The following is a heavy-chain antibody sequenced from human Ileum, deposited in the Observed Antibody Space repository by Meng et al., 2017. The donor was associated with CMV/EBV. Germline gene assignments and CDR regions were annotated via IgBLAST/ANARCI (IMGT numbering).Heavy chain of an antibody. CDR3: AADIASVWMFF. CDR1: TDSISNYY. Sequence: QLHLQQSGPGLVTPSETLSLTCSVSTDSISNYYWSWIRPAPGKRLEWIGNIHYSGTTNYSPSLNSRVTISLDTSKNQFSLNLRSVTAADTAVYYRAADIASVWMFFWGQGTLVTVSS. CDR2: IHYSGTT. V-gene: IGHV4-59*01. D-gene: IGHD3-10*02. J-gene: IGHJ4*02.